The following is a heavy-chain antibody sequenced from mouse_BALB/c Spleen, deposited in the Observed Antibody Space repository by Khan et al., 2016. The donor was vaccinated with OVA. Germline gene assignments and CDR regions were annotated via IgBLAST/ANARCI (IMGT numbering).Heavy chain of an antibody. D-gene: IGHD2-13*01. Sequence: QVQLQQSGPGLVQPSQSLSITCTVSGFSLTSYGVHWVRQSPGKGLEWLGVIWSGGTTDYNAAFISRLSISKDNSKSQVFFQMNRLQANDTAIYCWARNGDYVHWYFDVWGAGTTVPVSS. CDR2: IWSGGTT. V-gene: IGHV2-2*02. CDR3: ARNGDYVHWYFDV. J-gene: IGHJ1*01. CDR1: GFSLTSYG.